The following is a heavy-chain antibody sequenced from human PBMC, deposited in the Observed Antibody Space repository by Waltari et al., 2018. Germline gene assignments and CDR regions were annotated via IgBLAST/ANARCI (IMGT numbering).Heavy chain of an antibody. V-gene: IGHV1-8*02. CDR1: GYTFTSYA. J-gene: IGHJ4*02. CDR3: AREWGNYYGYPGKDYFDY. D-gene: IGHD3-10*01. CDR2: RNPNSSNT. Sequence: QVQLVQSGAEVKKPGASVKVSCKASGYTFTSYALHWVPQHPGQRLEWMGWRNPNSSNTGDAQKFQGRVTMTRNTSISTAYMELSSLRSEDTAVYYCAREWGNYYGYPGKDYFDYWGQGTLVTVSS.